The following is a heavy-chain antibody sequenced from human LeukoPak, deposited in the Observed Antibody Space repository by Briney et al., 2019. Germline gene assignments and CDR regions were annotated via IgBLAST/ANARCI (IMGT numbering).Heavy chain of an antibody. Sequence: GGSLRLSCAASGFTFSSYWMSWVRQAPGKGLEWVANIKQGGSEKYYVDSVKGRFTISRDNAKNSLYLQMNSLRAEDTAVYYCAGENYNWNYFDYWGQGTLVTVSS. D-gene: IGHD1-20*01. CDR1: GFTFSSYW. CDR2: IKQGGSEK. J-gene: IGHJ4*02. V-gene: IGHV3-7*01. CDR3: AGENYNWNYFDY.